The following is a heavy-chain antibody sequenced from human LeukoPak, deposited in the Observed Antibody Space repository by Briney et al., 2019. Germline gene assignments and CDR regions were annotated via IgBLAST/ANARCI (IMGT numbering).Heavy chain of an antibody. CDR3: ARDRRILGAAGTALDS. CDR2: IKHDGGEK. Sequence: GGSLRLSCAASGFSFNYYWMTWVRQAPGKGLEWVTNIKHDGGEKYYVDSVKGRFTISRDNANNSIYLQMNSLRAEDAAIYYCARDRRILGAAGTALDSWGQGTLVTVSS. D-gene: IGHD6-13*01. V-gene: IGHV3-7*03. CDR1: GFSFNYYW. J-gene: IGHJ4*02.